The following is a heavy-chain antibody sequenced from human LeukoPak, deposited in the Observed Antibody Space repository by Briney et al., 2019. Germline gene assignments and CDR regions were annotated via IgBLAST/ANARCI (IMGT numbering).Heavy chain of an antibody. CDR3: ARDRSGSYFDY. CDR1: GFPFSSYW. Sequence: HRGGSLRLSCAASGFPFSSYWMHWVRQAPGKGLVWVSRINSDGSSTSYADSVKGRFTISRDNAKNTLYLQMNSLRAEDTAVYYCARDRSGSYFDYWGQGTLVTVSS. CDR2: INSDGSST. D-gene: IGHD1-26*01. V-gene: IGHV3-74*01. J-gene: IGHJ4*02.